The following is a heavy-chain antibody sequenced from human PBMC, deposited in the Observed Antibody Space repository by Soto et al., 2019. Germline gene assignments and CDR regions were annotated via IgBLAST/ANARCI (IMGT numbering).Heavy chain of an antibody. CDR3: ARDLGYSSGWWGDAFDL. V-gene: IGHV4-61*01. J-gene: IGHJ3*01. CDR1: GGSVSSGSYY. CDR2: IYYSGST. Sequence: QVQLQESGPGLVKPSETLSLTCTVSGGSVSSGSYYWSWIRQPPGKGLEWIGYIYYSGSTNYNPSLKSRGTISVDTSKNKFSLKLSSVTAADTAVYYCARDLGYSSGWWGDAFDLWGQGTMVTVSS. D-gene: IGHD6-19*01.